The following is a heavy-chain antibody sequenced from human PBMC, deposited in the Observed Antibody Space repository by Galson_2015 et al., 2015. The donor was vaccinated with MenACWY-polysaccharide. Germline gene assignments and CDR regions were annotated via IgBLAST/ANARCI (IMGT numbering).Heavy chain of an antibody. CDR2: IKSDGNST. V-gene: IGHV3-74*01. CDR1: GFTFSTYW. CDR3: ARGDRAYD. D-gene: IGHD5-12*01. Sequence: SLRLSCAASGFTFSTYWMHWVRQAPGKGLVWVSRIKSDGNSTNYADSVKGRFTISRDNAKNPLYLQMDSLRAEDTAVYYCARGDRAYDWGQGTLVTVSA. J-gene: IGHJ4*02.